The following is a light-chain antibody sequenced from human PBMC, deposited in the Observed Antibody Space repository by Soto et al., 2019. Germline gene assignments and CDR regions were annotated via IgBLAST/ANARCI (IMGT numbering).Light chain of an antibody. CDR2: DAA. CDR3: QHART. V-gene: IGKV3-15*01. J-gene: IGKJ1*01. Sequence: DIVMTQSPGTLSVSPGERATLSCRASQTVYGNLAWYQQKPGQAPRLLIYDAATRTTGIPDRISCSGSGTDFTRTIASLQSEEFAVYYCQHARTFGQGSRVEI. CDR1: QTVYGN.